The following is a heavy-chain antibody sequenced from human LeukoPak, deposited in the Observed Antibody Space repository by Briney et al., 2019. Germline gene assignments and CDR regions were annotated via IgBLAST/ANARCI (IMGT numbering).Heavy chain of an antibody. CDR2: ISYDGSNK. D-gene: IGHD1-26*01. V-gene: IGHV3-30*18. Sequence: GGSLRLSCAASGFTFSSSAMSWVRQAPGKGLEWVAVISYDGSNKYYADSVKGRFTISRDNSKNTLYLQMNSLRAEDTAVYYCAKDLAWELRYYFDYWGQGTLVTVSS. CDR3: AKDLAWELRYYFDY. CDR1: GFTFSSSA. J-gene: IGHJ4*02.